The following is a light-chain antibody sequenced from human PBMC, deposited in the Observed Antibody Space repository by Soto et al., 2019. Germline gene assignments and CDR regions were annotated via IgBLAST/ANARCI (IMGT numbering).Light chain of an antibody. V-gene: IGKV3-20*01. CDR1: QSVSSSS. J-gene: IGKJ2*01. CDR3: QQYVGSPPKYT. CDR2: AAS. Sequence: EIVLTQSPGTLALSPGERATLSCRASQSVSSSSLAWYQQKPGQAPRLLIYAASSRASGIPGRFSGSGSGTDFTLTISTLEPDDFAVYYCQQYVGSPPKYTFGQGTKLEI.